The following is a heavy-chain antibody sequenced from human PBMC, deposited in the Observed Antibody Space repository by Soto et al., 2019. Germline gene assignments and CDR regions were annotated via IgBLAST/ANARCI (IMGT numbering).Heavy chain of an antibody. Sequence: GGSLRLSCAASGFTFSNYGMHWARQAPGKGLEWVAAILYDGSNKYYADSVKGRFTISRDNSKNTLYLQMNSLRAEDTAVYYCAYSSTPFDYWGQGTLVTVSS. CDR3: AYSSTPFDY. CDR1: GFTFSNYG. J-gene: IGHJ4*02. V-gene: IGHV3-33*01. D-gene: IGHD6-13*01. CDR2: ILYDGSNK.